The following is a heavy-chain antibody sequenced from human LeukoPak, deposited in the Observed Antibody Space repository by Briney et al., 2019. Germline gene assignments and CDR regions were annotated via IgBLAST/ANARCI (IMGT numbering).Heavy chain of an antibody. CDR1: GFTLRSYW. CDR3: ARGEVYYYDSSGYYYYYYYMDV. D-gene: IGHD3-22*01. J-gene: IGHJ6*03. CDR2: INSDGSST. Sequence: GGSLRLSCAASGFTLRSYWMHWLRQAPGKGLVWVSRINSDGSSTSYADSVKGRFTISRDNAKNTLYLQMNSLRAEDTAVYYCARGEVYYYDSSGYYYYYYYMDVWGKGTTVTVSS. V-gene: IGHV3-74*01.